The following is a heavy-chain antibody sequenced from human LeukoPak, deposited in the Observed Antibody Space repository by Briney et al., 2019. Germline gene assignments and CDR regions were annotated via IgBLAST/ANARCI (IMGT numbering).Heavy chain of an antibody. V-gene: IGHV4-4*02. CDR2: IYPSGST. CDR1: GGSFSSGNW. Sequence: PSGTLSLTCAVSGGSFSSGNWWNWVRQPPGKGLEWIGQIYPSGSTNYNPSLESRVTISIDMSKNQFSLKLSSVTAADTAVYYCARDSDYDILTGHYYYYYMDVWGKGTTVTVSS. J-gene: IGHJ6*03. D-gene: IGHD3-9*01. CDR3: ARDSDYDILTGHYYYYYMDV.